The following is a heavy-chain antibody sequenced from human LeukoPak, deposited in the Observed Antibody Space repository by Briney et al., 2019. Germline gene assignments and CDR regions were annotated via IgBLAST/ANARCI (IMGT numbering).Heavy chain of an antibody. CDR2: ISSSGSTI. J-gene: IGHJ4*02. D-gene: IGHD6-13*01. CDR3: AREGYSSSCFDY. Sequence: GGSLRLSCAASGFTFSSYEMNWVRQAPGKGLEWVSYISSSGSTIYYADSVKGRFTISRDNAKNSLYRQMNSLRAEDTAVYYCAREGYSSSCFDYWGQGTLVTVSS. V-gene: IGHV3-48*03. CDR1: GFTFSSYE.